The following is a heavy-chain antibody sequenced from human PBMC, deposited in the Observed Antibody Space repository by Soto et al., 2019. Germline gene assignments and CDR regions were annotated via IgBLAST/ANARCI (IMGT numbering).Heavy chain of an antibody. J-gene: IGHJ6*03. Sequence: QVQLQESGPGLVKPSETLSLTCTVSGGSISSYYWSWIRQPPGKGLEWIGYIYYSGSTNYNPSLKGRVTISVDTSKNQFSLKLSSVTAADTAVYYCARSDCSSTSCYRSRRGYYYYYMDVWGKGTTVTVSS. CDR3: ARSDCSSTSCYRSRRGYYYYYMDV. V-gene: IGHV4-59*01. CDR1: GGSISSYY. D-gene: IGHD2-2*02. CDR2: IYYSGST.